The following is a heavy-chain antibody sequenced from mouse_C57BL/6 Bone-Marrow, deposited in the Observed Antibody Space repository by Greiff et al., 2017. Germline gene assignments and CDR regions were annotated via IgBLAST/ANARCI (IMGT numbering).Heavy chain of an antibody. CDR2: INPNNGGP. CDR3: ARARLIYYYARDY. J-gene: IGHJ4*01. D-gene: IGHD2-1*01. V-gene: IGHV1-26*01. Sequence: VQLQQSGPELVKPGASVKISCKASGYTFTDYYMNWVKQSHGKSLEWIGDINPNNGGPSSNQQFKGKAPLTVDKSSSTAYMELRSQTSEDSGVYYCARARLIYYYARDYWGQGTSVTVSS. CDR1: GYTFTDYY.